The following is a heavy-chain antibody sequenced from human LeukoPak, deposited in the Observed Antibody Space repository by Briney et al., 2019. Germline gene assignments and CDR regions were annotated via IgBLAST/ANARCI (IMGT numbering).Heavy chain of an antibody. CDR2: ISSSGSTI. D-gene: IGHD1-14*01. Sequence: GGSLRLSCAASGFTFSSYWMSWVRQAPGKGLEWVSYISSSGSTIYYADSVKGRFTISRDNAKNSLYLQMNSLRAEDTAVYYCARDLGKFSIFYFDYWGQGTLVTVSS. CDR3: ARDLGKFSIFYFDY. CDR1: GFTFSSYW. V-gene: IGHV3-48*04. J-gene: IGHJ4*02.